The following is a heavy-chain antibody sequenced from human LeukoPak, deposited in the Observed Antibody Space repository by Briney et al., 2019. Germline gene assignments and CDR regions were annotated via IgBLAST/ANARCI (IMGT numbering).Heavy chain of an antibody. J-gene: IGHJ3*02. CDR2: IFYSGST. V-gene: IGHV4-31*11. Sequence: PSQTLSLTCAVSSLSISTGGYYWSWIRQHPGNGLEWIGHIFYSGSTYYNPSLKSRVTIMVDMSNNHFSLKLTSVTAADTAVYYCARLTGATSNDAIDIWGQGTMVTVSS. CDR3: ARLTGATSNDAIDI. D-gene: IGHD5-12*01. CDR1: SLSISTGGYY.